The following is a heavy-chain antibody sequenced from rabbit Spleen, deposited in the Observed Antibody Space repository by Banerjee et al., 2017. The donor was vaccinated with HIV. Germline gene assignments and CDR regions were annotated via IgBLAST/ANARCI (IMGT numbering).Heavy chain of an antibody. CDR1: GFSFSNKAV. J-gene: IGHJ6*01. CDR3: ARDTSSSFSSYGMDL. V-gene: IGHV1S40*01. D-gene: IGHD1-1*01. Sequence: QSLEESGGDLVKPGASLTLSCTASGFSFSNKAVMCWVRQAPGKGLEWIACIDTNDGDTDYANWPKGRFTISKTSSTTVTLQMTSLTAADTATYFCARDTSSSFSSYGMDLWGQGTLVTVS. CDR2: IDTNDGDT.